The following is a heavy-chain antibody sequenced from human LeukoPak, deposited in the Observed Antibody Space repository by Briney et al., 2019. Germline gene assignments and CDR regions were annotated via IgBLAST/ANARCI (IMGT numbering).Heavy chain of an antibody. CDR2: ISYDGSNK. J-gene: IGHJ5*02. Sequence: GRSLRLSCAASGFXFSTYGLHWVRQAPGKGLEWVALISYDGSNKYYADSVKGRFTISNDNSKNTSYLQMNSLRSEDTAVYYCARGSVPYYDYGWFDPWGQGALVTVSS. CDR1: GFXFSTYG. CDR3: ARGSVPYYDYGWFDP. D-gene: IGHD3-22*01. V-gene: IGHV3-30*03.